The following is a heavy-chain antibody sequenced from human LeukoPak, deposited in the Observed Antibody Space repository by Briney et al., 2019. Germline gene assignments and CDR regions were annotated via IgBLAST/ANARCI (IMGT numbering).Heavy chain of an antibody. CDR2: IYYSGST. CDR3: ARGIRERAIAVAGRGYYFDY. V-gene: IGHV4-39*07. CDR1: GGSISSSSYY. D-gene: IGHD6-19*01. J-gene: IGHJ4*02. Sequence: SSETLSLTCTVSGGSISSSSYYWGWIRQPPGKGLEWIGSIYYSGSTYYNPSLKSRVTISVDTSKNQFSLKLSSVTAADTAVYYCARGIRERAIAVAGRGYYFDYWGQGTLVTVSS.